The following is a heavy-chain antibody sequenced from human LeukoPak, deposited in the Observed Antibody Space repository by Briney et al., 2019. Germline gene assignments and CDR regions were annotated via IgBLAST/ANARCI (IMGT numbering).Heavy chain of an antibody. CDR1: GFIFRTYG. CDR3: AKGMYGVGGALDY. D-gene: IGHD2-21*01. CDR2: ITAGGGNT. Sequence: GGSLRLSCAASGFIFRTYGMNWVRQAPGKWLGYVSGITAGGGNTYYGDSLKGRFTISRDDSKDTLFLQMNSLRVEDTAVYYCAKGMYGVGGALDYWGRGSLVTVSS. J-gene: IGHJ4*02. V-gene: IGHV3-23*01.